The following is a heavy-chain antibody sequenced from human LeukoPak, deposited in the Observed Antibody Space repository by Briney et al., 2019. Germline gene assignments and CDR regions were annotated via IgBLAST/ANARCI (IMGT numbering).Heavy chain of an antibody. CDR3: ARDMLGAFDN. CDR1: GGSFSGYY. CDR2: INHSGST. D-gene: IGHD2-8*01. V-gene: IGHV4-34*01. Sequence: PSETLSLTCAVYGGSFSGYYWSWIRQPPGKGLEWIGEINHSGSTNYNPSLKSRVTISVDTSKNQFSLKLSSVTAADTAVYYCARDMLGAFDNWGQGTMVTASS. J-gene: IGHJ3*02.